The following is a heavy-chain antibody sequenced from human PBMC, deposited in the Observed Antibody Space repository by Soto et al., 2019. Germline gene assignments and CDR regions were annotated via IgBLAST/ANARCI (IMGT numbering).Heavy chain of an antibody. CDR1: GYTFTGYY. Sequence: ASVKVSCKASGYTFTGYYMHWARQAPGQGLEWMGWINPNSGGTNYAQKFQGWVTMTRDTSISTAYMELSRLRSDDTAVYYCAKGDSSSSFYYYMAVWGKGTTVTVSS. CDR2: INPNSGGT. D-gene: IGHD6-6*01. V-gene: IGHV1-2*04. J-gene: IGHJ6*03. CDR3: AKGDSSSSFYYYMAV.